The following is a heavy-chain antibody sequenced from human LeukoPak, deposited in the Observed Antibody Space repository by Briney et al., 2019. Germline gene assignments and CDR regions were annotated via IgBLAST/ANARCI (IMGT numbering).Heavy chain of an antibody. CDR2: IKQDGSEK. Sequence: GGSLRLSCAAFGFTFSSYWMTWIRQAPGKGLEWVANIKQDGSEKYYVDSVKGRFTISRDNAKNSLYLQMNSLRAEDTAVYYCARDTGGGYSCYDCWGQGTLVTVSS. V-gene: IGHV3-7*01. CDR3: ARDTGGGYSCYDC. CDR1: GFTFSSYW. J-gene: IGHJ4*02. D-gene: IGHD5-18*01.